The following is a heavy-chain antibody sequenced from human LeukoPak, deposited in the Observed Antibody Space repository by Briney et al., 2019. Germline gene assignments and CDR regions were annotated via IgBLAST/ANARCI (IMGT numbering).Heavy chain of an antibody. CDR1: GFTFSSYA. CDR3: AKGADYDYIWGSYRPRGFDY. D-gene: IGHD3-16*02. J-gene: IGHJ4*02. Sequence: PGGSLRLSCAASGFTFSSYAMSWVRQAPGKGLEWVSAISGSGGSTYYADSVKGRFTISRDNSKNTLYLQMNSLGAEDTAVYYCAKGADYDYIWGSYRPRGFDYRGQGTLVTVSS. V-gene: IGHV3-23*01. CDR2: ISGSGGST.